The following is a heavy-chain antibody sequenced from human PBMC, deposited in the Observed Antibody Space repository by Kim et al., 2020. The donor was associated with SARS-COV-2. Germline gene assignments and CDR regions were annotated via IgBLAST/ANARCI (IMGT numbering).Heavy chain of an antibody. J-gene: IGHJ4*02. CDR2: IYYSGST. V-gene: IGHV4-39*01. D-gene: IGHD3-9*01. CDR1: GGSISSSSYY. Sequence: SETLSLTCTVSGGSISSSSYYWGWIRQPPGKGLEWIGSIYYSGSTYYNPSLKSRVTISVDTSKNQFSLKLSSVTAADTAVYYCARPRNRSKYYDILTGGDVYFDYWGQGTLVTVSS. CDR3: ARPRNRSKYYDILTGGDVYFDY.